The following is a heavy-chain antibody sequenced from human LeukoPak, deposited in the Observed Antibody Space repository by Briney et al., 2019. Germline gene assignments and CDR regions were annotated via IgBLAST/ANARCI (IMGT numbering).Heavy chain of an antibody. V-gene: IGHV4-59*01. CDR1: GVSISSYY. D-gene: IGHD6-13*01. CDR3: AKSGIAAAADY. Sequence: SETLSLTCTVSGVSISSYYWSWIRQPPGKGPEWIGYIYYSGSTNYNPSLKNRVTISIDTSKNQFSLKLSSVTAADTAVYYCAKSGIAAAADYWGQGTLVTVSS. CDR2: IYYSGST. J-gene: IGHJ4*02.